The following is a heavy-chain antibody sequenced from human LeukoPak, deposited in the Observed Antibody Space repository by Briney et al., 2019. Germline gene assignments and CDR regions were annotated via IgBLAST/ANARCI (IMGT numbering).Heavy chain of an antibody. Sequence: PSETLSLTCTVPGGSISSGSYYWSWIRQPAGKGLEWIGRIYTSGSTNYNPSLKSRVTISVDTSKNQFSLKLSSVTAADTAVYYCARVDYYDSSALIPWGQGTLVTVSS. CDR2: IYTSGST. V-gene: IGHV4-61*02. J-gene: IGHJ5*02. CDR1: GGSISSGSYY. D-gene: IGHD3-22*01. CDR3: ARVDYYDSSALIP.